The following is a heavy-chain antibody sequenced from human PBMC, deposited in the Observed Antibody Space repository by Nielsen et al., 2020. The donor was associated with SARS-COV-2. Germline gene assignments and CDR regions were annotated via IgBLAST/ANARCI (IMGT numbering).Heavy chain of an antibody. CDR3: ARAVWGYCSSTSCYFDY. CDR1: GFAFDDHG. CDR2: LNWSGRST. V-gene: IGHV3-20*01. Sequence: GGSLRLSCAASGFAFDDHGMSWVRQVPGKGLEWVSGLNWSGRSTGYADSVKGRFTISRDNAKNSLYLQMNSLRAEDTALYHCARAVWGYCSSTSCYFDYWGQGTLVTVSS. J-gene: IGHJ4*02. D-gene: IGHD2-2*01.